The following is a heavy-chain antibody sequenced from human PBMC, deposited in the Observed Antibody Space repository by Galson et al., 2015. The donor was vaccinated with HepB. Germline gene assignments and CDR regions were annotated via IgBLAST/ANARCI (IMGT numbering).Heavy chain of an antibody. CDR3: ARGKYGDFPPFDP. CDR2: ISSNGGST. Sequence: SLRLSCAASGFTFSSYAMHWVRQAPGKGLEYVSAISSNGGSTYYANSVKGRFTISRDNSKNTLYLQMGSLRAEDMAVYYCARGKYGDFPPFDPWGQGTLVTVSS. CDR1: GFTFSSYA. V-gene: IGHV3-64*01. D-gene: IGHD4-17*01. J-gene: IGHJ5*02.